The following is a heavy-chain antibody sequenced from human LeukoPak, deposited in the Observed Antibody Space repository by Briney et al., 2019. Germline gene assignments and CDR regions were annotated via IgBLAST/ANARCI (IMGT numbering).Heavy chain of an antibody. D-gene: IGHD3-3*01. J-gene: IGHJ3*02. Sequence: PSETLSLTCTVSGGSIRSYYWSWIRQPPGKGLEWIGYIYYSGSTNYNPSLKSRVTISVDTSKNQFSLKLSSVTAADTAVYYCARSIAVGYDFWSGSMAPAAFDIWGQGTMVTVSS. CDR2: IYYSGST. CDR3: ARSIAVGYDFWSGSMAPAAFDI. CDR1: GGSIRSYY. V-gene: IGHV4-59*01.